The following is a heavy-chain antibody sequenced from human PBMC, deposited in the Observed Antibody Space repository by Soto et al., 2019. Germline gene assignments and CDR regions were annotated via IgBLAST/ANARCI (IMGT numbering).Heavy chain of an antibody. V-gene: IGHV4-59*01. CDR3: ARENSGYDYVDY. CDR1: GGSISSYY. J-gene: IGHJ4*02. CDR2: IYYSGST. D-gene: IGHD5-12*01. Sequence: SETLSLTCTVSGGSISSYYWSWIRQPPGKGLEWIGYIYYSGSTNYNPSLKSRVTISVDTSKNQFSLKLSSVTAADTAVYYCARENSGYDYVDYWGQGTLVTVS.